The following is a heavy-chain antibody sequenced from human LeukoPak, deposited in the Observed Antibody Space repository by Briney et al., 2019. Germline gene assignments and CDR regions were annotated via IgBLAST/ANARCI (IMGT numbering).Heavy chain of an antibody. CDR1: GYTFTSYI. CDR3: APRIGGYFDY. Sequence: ASVKVSCKASGYTFTSYIMHWVRQAPGQRLEWMGWINTGKGDTRSLQTFQGRVTMTRDTSANTAYMELRSLRSEDTAVYYCAPRIGGYFDYWGQGTLVTVSS. J-gene: IGHJ4*02. D-gene: IGHD3-16*01. V-gene: IGHV1-3*04. CDR2: INTGKGDT.